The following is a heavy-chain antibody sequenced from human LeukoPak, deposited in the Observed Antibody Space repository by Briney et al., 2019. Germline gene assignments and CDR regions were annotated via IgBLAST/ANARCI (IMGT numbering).Heavy chain of an antibody. CDR2: IRYDGSNK. V-gene: IGHV3-30*02. CDR1: GFTFSNYA. CDR3: ARLKYSGYDNYYYYYMDV. D-gene: IGHD5-12*01. Sequence: GGSLRLSCAASGFTFSNYAIHWVRQAPGKGLEWVAFIRYDGSNKYYVDSVKGRFTISRDNSKNTLYLQMNSLRAEDTAVYYCARLKYSGYDNYYYYYMDVRGKGTTVTISS. J-gene: IGHJ6*03.